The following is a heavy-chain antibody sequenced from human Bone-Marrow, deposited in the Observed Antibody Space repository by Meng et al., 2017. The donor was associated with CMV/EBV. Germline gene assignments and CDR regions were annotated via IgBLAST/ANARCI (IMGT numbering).Heavy chain of an antibody. CDR2: IYSGGSST. Sequence: GESLKISCAASGFTFSSYAMSWVRQAPGKGLEWVSVIYSGGSSTYYADSVKGRFTISRDNSKNTLYLQMNSLRAEDTAVYYCARNPTGTPGDWGQGTLVTISS. D-gene: IGHD1-1*01. CDR1: GFTFSSYA. J-gene: IGHJ4*02. CDR3: ARNPTGTPGD. V-gene: IGHV3-23*03.